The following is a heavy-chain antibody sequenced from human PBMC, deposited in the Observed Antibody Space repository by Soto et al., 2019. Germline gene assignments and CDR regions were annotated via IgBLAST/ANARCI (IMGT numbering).Heavy chain of an antibody. J-gene: IGHJ4*02. Sequence: QLQLQESGSGLVKPSQTLSLTCAVSGGSISSGGYSWSWIRQPPGKGLEWIGYIYHSGSTYYNPSLKRRVTISVDRSKNQFYRKLSSVTAADTAVYYCDRADFHFDYWGQGTLVTVSS. CDR2: IYHSGST. V-gene: IGHV4-30-2*01. CDR3: DRADFHFDY. CDR1: GGSISSGGYS.